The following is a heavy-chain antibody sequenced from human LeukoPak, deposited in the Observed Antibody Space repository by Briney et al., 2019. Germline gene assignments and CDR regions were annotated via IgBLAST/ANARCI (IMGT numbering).Heavy chain of an antibody. CDR3: ARVGENWFDP. J-gene: IGHJ5*02. D-gene: IGHD3-16*01. CDR2: ISCNGSTI. CDR1: GFTFSDYD. V-gene: IGHV3-11*04. Sequence: GGSLRRSCAASGFTFSDYDMSWVRQAPGKGLEWVSYISCNGSTIYYADSVKGRFTISRDNAKNSLYLQMNSLRAEDTAVYYCARVGENWFDPWGQGTLSPSPQ.